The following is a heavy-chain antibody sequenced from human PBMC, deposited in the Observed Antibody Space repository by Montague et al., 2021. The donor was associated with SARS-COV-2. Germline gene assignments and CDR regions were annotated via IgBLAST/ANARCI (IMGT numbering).Heavy chain of an antibody. CDR1: RGSFSNYY. CDR3: ARGRPVQGSFRHFDSFLSGAIDI. J-gene: IGHJ3*02. V-gene: IGHV4-34*01. D-gene: IGHD3-9*01. CDR2: INQGGAP. Sequence: SETLSLTCAVSRGSFSNYYWTWIRQSPGKGLEWIGEINQGGAPNXTPSLKSRVTISLDTSKKQISLKLNSVTVADTAVFFCARGRPVQGSFRHFDSFLSGAIDIWAPGSLVIVSS.